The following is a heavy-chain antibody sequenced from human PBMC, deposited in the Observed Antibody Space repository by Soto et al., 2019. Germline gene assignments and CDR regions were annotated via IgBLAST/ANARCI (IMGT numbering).Heavy chain of an antibody. CDR3: AKDRRFLEWLLYEDYFDY. J-gene: IGHJ4*02. V-gene: IGHV3-30*18. CDR1: GFTFSSYG. Sequence: GGSLRLSCAASGFTFSSYGMHWVRQAPGKGLEWVAVISYDGSNKYYADSVKGRFTISRDNSKNTLYLQMNSLRAEDTAVYYCAKDRRFLEWLLYEDYFDYWGQGTLVTVSS. CDR2: ISYDGSNK. D-gene: IGHD3-3*01.